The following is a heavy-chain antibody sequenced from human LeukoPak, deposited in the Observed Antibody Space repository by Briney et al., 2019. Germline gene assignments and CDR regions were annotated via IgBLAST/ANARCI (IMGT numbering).Heavy chain of an antibody. V-gene: IGHV3-48*03. D-gene: IGHD3-10*02. Sequence: GGSLRLSCTTSGFTFGDYAMNWVRQAPGKGLEWVSYISSSGSTIYYADSVKGRFTISRDNAKNSLYLQMNSLRAEDTAVYYCAELGITMVGGVWGKGTTVTISS. CDR2: ISSSGSTI. CDR3: AELGITMVGGV. J-gene: IGHJ6*04. CDR1: GFTFGDYA.